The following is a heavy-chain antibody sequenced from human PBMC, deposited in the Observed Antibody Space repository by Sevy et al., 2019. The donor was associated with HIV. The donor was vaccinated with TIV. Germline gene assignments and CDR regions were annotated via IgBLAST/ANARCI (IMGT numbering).Heavy chain of an antibody. J-gene: IGHJ4*02. CDR1: GFTFSSYA. CDR3: ASHYYDSTGYYYPLDY. V-gene: IGHV3-30*04. Sequence: GGSLRLSCTASGFTFSSYAMYWVRQAPGKGLEWVAVISYDGNNKDYANSVKGRFTISRDNSKNPLYLQMNSLRAEDTAVYYCASHYYDSTGYYYPLDYWGQGTLVTVSS. CDR2: ISYDGNNK. D-gene: IGHD3-22*01.